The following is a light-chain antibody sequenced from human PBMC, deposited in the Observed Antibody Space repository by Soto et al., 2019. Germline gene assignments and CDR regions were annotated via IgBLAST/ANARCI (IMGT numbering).Light chain of an antibody. CDR3: QQLNSYPLP. Sequence: DIQLTQSPSFLSASVGDRVTITCRASQGISSYLAWYQQKPGKAPKLLIYAASTLQGGVPSRFSGSGSGTEFTLTISSLLPEYFATYYCQQLNSYPLPFGGGTKVDIK. J-gene: IGKJ4*01. V-gene: IGKV1-9*01. CDR1: QGISSY. CDR2: AAS.